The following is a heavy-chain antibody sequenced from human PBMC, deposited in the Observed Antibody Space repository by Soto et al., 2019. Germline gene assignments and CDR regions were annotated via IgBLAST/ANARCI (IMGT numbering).Heavy chain of an antibody. J-gene: IGHJ4*02. D-gene: IGHD3-16*01. V-gene: IGHV3-23*01. Sequence: GGSLRRSCAASGITFRRHTMSWVRQAPGTGLEGVSTIDPSGANQNYADSVKGRFTISRDNPRNTLDLQMSSLRVGDTALYYCVSWVSAHFDYWGQGTPVTVSS. CDR1: GITFRRHT. CDR3: VSWVSAHFDY. CDR2: IDPSGANQ.